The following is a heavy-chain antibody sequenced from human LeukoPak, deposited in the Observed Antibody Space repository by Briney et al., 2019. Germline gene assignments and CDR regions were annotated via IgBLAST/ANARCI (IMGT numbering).Heavy chain of an antibody. V-gene: IGHV3-30*04. CDR1: GFTFSRHV. CDR3: ERATDYYGSGSYLPLYYFYGMDV. D-gene: IGHD3-10*01. J-gene: IGHJ6*04. Sequence: PRGALRLSRAASGFTFSRHVMHSGPQSPGKGVEWVAIISYDGSDEYIADSVKGRFSISRDNSRNTLNLQMNSLTTEDTDLYYCERATDYYGSGSYLPLYYFYGMDVWGKGTAVIVSS. CDR2: ISYDGSDE.